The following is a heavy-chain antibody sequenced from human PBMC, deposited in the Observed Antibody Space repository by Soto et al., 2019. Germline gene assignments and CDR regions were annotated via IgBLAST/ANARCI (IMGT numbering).Heavy chain of an antibody. CDR1: GFTFSSYG. CDR2: ISYDGSNK. V-gene: IGHV3-30*18. J-gene: IGHJ4*02. CDR3: AKVSGHDQSFDY. D-gene: IGHD1-1*01. Sequence: QVQLVESGGGVVQPGRSLRLSCAASGFTFSSYGMHWVRQAPGKGLEWVAVISYDGSNKYYADSVKGRFTISRDNSKNTLYLQMHSLRAEDTAVYYCAKVSGHDQSFDYWGQGTLVTVSS.